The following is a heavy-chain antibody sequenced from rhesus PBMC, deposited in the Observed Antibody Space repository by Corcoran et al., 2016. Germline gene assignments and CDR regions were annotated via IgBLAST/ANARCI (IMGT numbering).Heavy chain of an antibody. CDR1: GYSIISGYG. CDR2: IGGSSGRT. Sequence: QVQLQESGPGLVKPSETLSLTCAVSGYSIISGYGWRWIRQPPGTGLEWIGYIGGSSGRTNYNPSLKSRVTISKDTSKNQFSLKLSSVTAADTAVYYCARKRSGSWNFDYWGQGVLVTVSS. V-gene: IGHV4-127*01. J-gene: IGHJ4*01. CDR3: ARKRSGSWNFDY. D-gene: IGHD6-25*01.